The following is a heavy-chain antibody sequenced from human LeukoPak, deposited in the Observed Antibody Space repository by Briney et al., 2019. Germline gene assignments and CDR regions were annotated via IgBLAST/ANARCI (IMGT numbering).Heavy chain of an antibody. J-gene: IGHJ6*02. CDR2: IYYSGST. D-gene: IGHD3-22*01. Sequence: SETLSLTCTVSGGSISSGDYYWSWIRQPPGKGLEWIGYIYYSGSTYNNPSLRSRVTISVDTSKNQFSLKLSSVTAADTAVYYCARDHYDTSGYSNGMDVWGQGTTVAVSS. V-gene: IGHV4-30-4*01. CDR3: ARDHYDTSGYSNGMDV. CDR1: GGSISSGDYY.